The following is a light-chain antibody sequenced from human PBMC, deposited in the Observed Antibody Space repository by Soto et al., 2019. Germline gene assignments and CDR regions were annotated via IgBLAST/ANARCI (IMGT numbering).Light chain of an antibody. CDR2: GVS. J-gene: IGLJ1*01. V-gene: IGLV2-14*01. CDR1: SSDVGSYNY. Sequence: QSALTQPASVSGSPGQSITISCTGTSSDVGSYNYVSWYQQHPGKAPKLIIYGVSNRPSGVSNRFSGSKSGYAASLTISGLQAEDEADYYCNSYAGSSGDVFGTGTKVTVL. CDR3: NSYAGSSGDV.